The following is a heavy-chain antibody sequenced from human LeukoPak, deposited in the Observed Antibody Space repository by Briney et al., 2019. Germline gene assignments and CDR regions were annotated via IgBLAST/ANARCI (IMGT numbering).Heavy chain of an antibody. CDR3: ARGPQYYYDSSGYYLGY. D-gene: IGHD3-22*01. V-gene: IGHV4-30-4*01. CDR2: IYYSGST. Sequence: SETLSLTCTVSGGSISSGDYYWSWIRQPPGKGLEWIGYIYYSGSTYYNPSLKSRVTISVDTSKNQFSLKLSSVTAADTAVYHCARGPQYYYDSSGYYLGYWGQGTLVTVSS. CDR1: GGSISSGDYY. J-gene: IGHJ4*02.